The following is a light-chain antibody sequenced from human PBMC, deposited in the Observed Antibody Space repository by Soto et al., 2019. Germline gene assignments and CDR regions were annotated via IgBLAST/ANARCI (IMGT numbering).Light chain of an antibody. CDR2: GAS. CDR3: QQYRDSRT. V-gene: IGKV3-20*01. Sequence: EIVLTQSPGTLSLSPGERATLSCRASQSFSNNYLAWYQQKPGQAPRLLIYGASSRATGIPDRFSGSGSGTDFTLTISRPEPEDCAVYYCQQYRDSRTLGQGTKVDIK. CDR1: QSFSNNY. J-gene: IGKJ1*01.